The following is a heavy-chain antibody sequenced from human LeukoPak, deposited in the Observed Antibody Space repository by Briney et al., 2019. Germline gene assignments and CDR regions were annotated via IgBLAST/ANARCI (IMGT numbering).Heavy chain of an antibody. J-gene: IGHJ4*02. Sequence: GESLKISCKGSGYSFTSYWIGWVRQMPGKGLEWMGVIYPGDSDTRYSPSFQGQVTSSADKSISTAYLQWSSLKASDTAMYYCARDYYDSSGYSRGSYYFDYWGQGTLVTVSS. CDR1: GYSFTSYW. V-gene: IGHV5-51*01. CDR3: ARDYYDSSGYSRGSYYFDY. CDR2: IYPGDSDT. D-gene: IGHD3-22*01.